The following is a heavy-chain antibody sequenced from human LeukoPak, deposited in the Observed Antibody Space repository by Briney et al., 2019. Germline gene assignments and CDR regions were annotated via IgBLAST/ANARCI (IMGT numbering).Heavy chain of an antibody. CDR2: VHLDGRT. D-gene: IGHD6-25*01. CDR3: AREGGFYRPLDY. Sequence: SETLSLTCGVSGGSVSSTNWWTWIRQPPGKGLEWIGEVHLDGRTNFNPSLKSRLTLSVDLSENHVSLKLTSVTAADTAVYYCAREGGFYRPLDYSGQGTLVTVSS. CDR1: GGSVSSTNW. J-gene: IGHJ4*02. V-gene: IGHV4-4*02.